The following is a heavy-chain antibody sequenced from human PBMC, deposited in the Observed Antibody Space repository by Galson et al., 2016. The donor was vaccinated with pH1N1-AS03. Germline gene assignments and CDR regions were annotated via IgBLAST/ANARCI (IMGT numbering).Heavy chain of an antibody. CDR3: ARDLSRLGDYGY. Sequence: SVKVSCKASGYSFTRYAVHWVRQAPGQRLEWMGWINPVNGNTKYSQEFQGRVTITRDTSATTVYMELSSLRSEDTAVYYCARDLSRLGDYGYWGQGTLVTVSS. D-gene: IGHD3-16*01. J-gene: IGHJ4*02. V-gene: IGHV1-3*01. CDR1: GYSFTRYA. CDR2: INPVNGNT.